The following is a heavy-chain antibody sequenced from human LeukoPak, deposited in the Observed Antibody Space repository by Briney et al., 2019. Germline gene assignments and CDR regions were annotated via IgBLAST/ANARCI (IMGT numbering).Heavy chain of an antibody. J-gene: IGHJ6*03. CDR2: IYYSGST. Sequence: KASETLSLTCTVSGGSISSYYWSWIRQPPGKGLEWIGYIYYSGSTNYNPSLKSRVTISVDTSKNQFSLKLSSVTAADTAVYYCARAPLLWFGELYMDVWGKGTTVTISS. CDR1: GGSISSYY. D-gene: IGHD3-10*01. CDR3: ARAPLLWFGELYMDV. V-gene: IGHV4-59*01.